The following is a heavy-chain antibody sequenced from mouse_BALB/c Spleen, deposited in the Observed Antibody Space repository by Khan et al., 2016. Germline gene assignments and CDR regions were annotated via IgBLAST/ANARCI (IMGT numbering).Heavy chain of an antibody. CDR3: ARRGNSGYYYAMDY. J-gene: IGHJ4*01. CDR2: IFPYNGGA. CDR1: GYTFTDYN. D-gene: IGHD2-1*01. Sequence: VQLKQSGPELVKPGASVKISCKAAGYTFTDYNMHWVKQSHGKSLEWIGYIFPYNGGAGYNQKFKNKATLTVGNSSSTAYMELRTLTSEDSAVYYWARRGNSGYYYAMDYWGQGTSVTVSS. V-gene: IGHV1S29*02.